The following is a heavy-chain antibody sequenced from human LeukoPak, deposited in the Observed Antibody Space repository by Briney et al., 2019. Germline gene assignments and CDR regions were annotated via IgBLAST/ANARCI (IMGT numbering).Heavy chain of an antibody. CDR2: IKEDGSWK. Sequence: GGSLRLSCAASGFTFSSSWMGWARQAPGKGLEWVANIKEDGSWKHYAVSVQGRFTISRDNAKNSLYLQMNSLRAEDTAVYYCARDRGWYHADSWGQGSVVTVSP. V-gene: IGHV3-7*01. J-gene: IGHJ4*02. CDR1: GFTFSSSW. CDR3: ARDRGWYHADS. D-gene: IGHD6-19*01.